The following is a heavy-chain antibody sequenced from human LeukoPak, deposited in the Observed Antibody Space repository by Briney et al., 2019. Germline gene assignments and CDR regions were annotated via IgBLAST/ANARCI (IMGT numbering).Heavy chain of an antibody. J-gene: IGHJ4*02. V-gene: IGHV1-46*01. CDR2: IYPSDGST. Sequence: ASVKVSCKASGYSFTSNYIHWVRQAPGLGLEWMGMIYPSDGSTSYAQKFQGRVTVTRDTSTSTVHMELSGLRSEDTAVYYCARDQEAFDYWGQGTLVIVSS. CDR1: GYSFTSNY. CDR3: ARDQEAFDY.